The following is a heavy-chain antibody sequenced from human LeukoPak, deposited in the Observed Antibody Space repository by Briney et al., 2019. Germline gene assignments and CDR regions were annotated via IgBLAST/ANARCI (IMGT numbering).Heavy chain of an antibody. D-gene: IGHD2-2*01. CDR2: IWYDGSNK. CDR1: GFTFSSYG. V-gene: IGHV3-33*01. J-gene: IGHJ6*04. Sequence: GGSLRLSCEASGFTFSSYGMHWVRQAPGKGLEWVAVIWYDGSNKYYADSVKGRFTISRDNSKNTLYLQMNSLRAEDTAVYYCARDRGDIVVVPAALPYYYYGMAVWGKGTTVTVSS. CDR3: ARDRGDIVVVPAALPYYYYGMAV.